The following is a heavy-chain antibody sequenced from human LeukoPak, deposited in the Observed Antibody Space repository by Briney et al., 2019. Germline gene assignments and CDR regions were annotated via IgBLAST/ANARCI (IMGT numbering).Heavy chain of an antibody. CDR2: IYISVST. Sequence: PSETLSLTCTVSGDSFTTYHWNWIRQPAGKGLEWIGRIYISVSTNYNPSLKSRVSVSADTSKNQISLRLTSVTAADTAVYYCARQIGGDWFDPWGQGTLVIVSP. CDR1: GDSFTTYH. D-gene: IGHD3-16*01. J-gene: IGHJ5*02. CDR3: ARQIGGDWFDP. V-gene: IGHV4-4*07.